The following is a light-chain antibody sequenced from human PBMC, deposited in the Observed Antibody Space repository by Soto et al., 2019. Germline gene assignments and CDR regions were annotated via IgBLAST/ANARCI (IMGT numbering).Light chain of an antibody. CDR2: AVS. CDR3: LQHNSYPRT. CDR1: QSISSY. J-gene: IGKJ1*01. V-gene: IGKV1-17*01. Sequence: DIQMTQSPSSLSASVGDRVTITCRASQSISSYLNWYQQKPGKAPKCLIYAVSSLRSGVPSRFSGSGSGTEFTLTISSRQPEDFATYYCLQHNSYPRTFGQGTKVDIK.